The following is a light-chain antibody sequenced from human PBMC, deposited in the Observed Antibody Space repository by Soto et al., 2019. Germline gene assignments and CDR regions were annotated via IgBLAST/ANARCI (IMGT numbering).Light chain of an antibody. Sequence: DIQMTQSPSTLSASVGDRVTITCRASQSICRWLAWYQQKPGKGPKLLIYKASTLETGVPSRFSSNVYETEIPLPISSRQADDFGTYYCRQYNSYYAFGQGTKREI. V-gene: IGKV1-5*03. CDR2: KAS. J-gene: IGKJ2*01. CDR1: QSICRW. CDR3: RQYNSYYA.